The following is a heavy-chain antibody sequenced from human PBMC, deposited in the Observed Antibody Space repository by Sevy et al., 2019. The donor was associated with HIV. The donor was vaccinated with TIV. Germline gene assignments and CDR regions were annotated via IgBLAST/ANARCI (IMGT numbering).Heavy chain of an antibody. CDR3: ARDRSYSGRGTLVAAHSDY. Sequence: ASVKVSCKASGGTFSSYAISWVRQAPGQGLEWMGGIIPIFGTANYAQKFQGRVTITAGESTSTAYMELSSLRSEDTAVYYCARDRSYSGRGTLVAAHSDYWGQGTLVTVSS. D-gene: IGHD2-15*01. V-gene: IGHV1-69*13. CDR2: IIPIFGTA. CDR1: GGTFSSYA. J-gene: IGHJ4*02.